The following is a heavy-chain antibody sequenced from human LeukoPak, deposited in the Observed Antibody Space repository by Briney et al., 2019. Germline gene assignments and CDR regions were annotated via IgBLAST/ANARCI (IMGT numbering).Heavy chain of an antibody. Sequence: GSLRLSCAASGFTFSNAWMSWVRQAPGKGLEWIGEIYHSGSTNYNPSLKSRVTISVDKSKNQFSLKLSSVTAADTAVYYCARAPGIAANMGAFDIWGQGTMVTVSS. CDR2: IYHSGST. D-gene: IGHD6-13*01. J-gene: IGHJ3*02. V-gene: IGHV4-4*02. CDR1: GFTFSNAW. CDR3: ARAPGIAANMGAFDI.